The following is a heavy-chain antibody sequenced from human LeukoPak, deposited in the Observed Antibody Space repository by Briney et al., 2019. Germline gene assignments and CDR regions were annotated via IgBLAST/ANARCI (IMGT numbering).Heavy chain of an antibody. CDR3: AKETAAGMSFDY. Sequence: PGGSLRLSCAASGFTFSSYGMSWVRQAPGKGLEWVSIISGSGVSTYYADSVKGRFTISRDNSKNTLYLQMNSLRVEGTAVYYCAKETAAGMSFDYWGQGTLVTVSS. V-gene: IGHV3-23*01. J-gene: IGHJ4*02. CDR1: GFTFSSYG. D-gene: IGHD6-13*01. CDR2: ISGSGVST.